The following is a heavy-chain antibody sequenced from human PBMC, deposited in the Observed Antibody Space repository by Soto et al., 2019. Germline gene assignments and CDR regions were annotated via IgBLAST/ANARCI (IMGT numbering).Heavy chain of an antibody. CDR3: ARESRMTTSAY. Sequence: QVQLVESGGGVVQPGRSLRLSCAASGFTFSSYAMHWVRQAPGKGLEWVAVISYDGSNKYYADSVKGRFTISRDNSKNTLYLQMNSLRAEDTAVYYCARESRMTTSAYWGQGTLVTVSS. D-gene: IGHD4-17*01. CDR1: GFTFSSYA. V-gene: IGHV3-30-3*01. J-gene: IGHJ4*02. CDR2: ISYDGSNK.